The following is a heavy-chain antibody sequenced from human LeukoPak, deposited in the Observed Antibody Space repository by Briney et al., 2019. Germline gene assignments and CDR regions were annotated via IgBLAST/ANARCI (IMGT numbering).Heavy chain of an antibody. CDR2: ISSSSSTI. J-gene: IGHJ4*02. D-gene: IGHD4-17*01. V-gene: IGHV3-48*01. CDR3: ARISRRGYGDYVSDFDY. Sequence: PGGSLRLSCATSEFTVNSNFMSWVRQAPGKGLEWVSYISSSSSTIYYADSVKGRFTISRDNAKNSLYLQMNSLRAEDTAVYYCARISRRGYGDYVSDFDYWGQGTLVTVSS. CDR1: EFTVNSNF.